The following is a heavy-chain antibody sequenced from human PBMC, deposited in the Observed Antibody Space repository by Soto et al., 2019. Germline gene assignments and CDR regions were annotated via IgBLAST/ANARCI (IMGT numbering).Heavy chain of an antibody. Sequence: VGSLRLSCAASGFTFSSYAMGWVRQGPGKGLEWVAVVSIGGSTHYADSVRGRFTISRDNSKNTLSLQMNSLTAEDTAVYFCAKRRGAGGHFDYWGQAALVTVSS. CDR2: VSIGGST. CDR3: AKRRGAGGHFDY. V-gene: IGHV3-23*01. D-gene: IGHD2-15*01. CDR1: GFTFSSYA. J-gene: IGHJ4*02.